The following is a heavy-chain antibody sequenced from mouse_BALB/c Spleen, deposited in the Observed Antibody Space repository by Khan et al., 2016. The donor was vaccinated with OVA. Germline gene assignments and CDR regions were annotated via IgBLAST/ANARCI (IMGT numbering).Heavy chain of an antibody. Sequence: DLVKPGASVKLSCTASGYTFTSYWINWIKQRPGQGLEWLGRIAPGSGDAYYNELFKGKATLTVDPSSSTAYIQLSSLSSDDSAVYFCARSEGTYGDYAYWGQGATLTVAS. CDR1: GYTFTSYW. D-gene: IGHD2-13*01. V-gene: IGHV1S41*01. CDR2: IAPGSGDA. J-gene: IGHJ2*01. CDR3: ARSEGTYGDYAY.